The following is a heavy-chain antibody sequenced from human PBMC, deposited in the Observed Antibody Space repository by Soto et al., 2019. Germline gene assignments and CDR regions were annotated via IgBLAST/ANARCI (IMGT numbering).Heavy chain of an antibody. Sequence: QVQLVESWGGVVQPGRSLRLSCVASGFIFSNNAMHWVRQTPGKGLEWVAFMWYDGSDTFYADSVKGRFTISRDNTKNTLFMHMSNLRAEDTAMYYSKIDRVADSALDHWGEGTLVTVSS. CDR3: KIDRVADSALDH. CDR1: GFIFSNNA. J-gene: IGHJ4*02. CDR2: MWYDGSDT. D-gene: IGHD6-6*01. V-gene: IGHV3-30*15.